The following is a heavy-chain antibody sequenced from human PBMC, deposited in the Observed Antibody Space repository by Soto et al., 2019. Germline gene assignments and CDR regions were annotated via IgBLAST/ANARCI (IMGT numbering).Heavy chain of an antibody. CDR3: AREVEGSRWASYFQH. J-gene: IGHJ1*01. V-gene: IGHV1-18*01. CDR1: GYTFTSYG. CDR2: ISGYNGNT. D-gene: IGHD6-13*01. Sequence: QVQLVQSGAEVKKPGASVKVSCEASGYTFTSYGISWVRQAPGQGLEWMGWISGYNGNTIYAQKVQGRLSMTMDTSTSTVYMELGSLRSDDTAVYYCAREVEGSRWASYFQHWGQGTLVTVS.